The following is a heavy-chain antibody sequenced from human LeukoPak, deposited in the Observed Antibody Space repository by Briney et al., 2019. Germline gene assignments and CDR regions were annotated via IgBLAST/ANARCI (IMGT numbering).Heavy chain of an antibody. CDR3: ARRSVVTAINFDTFDI. D-gene: IGHD2-21*02. CDR1: GGSISSYY. Sequence: SETLSLTCTVSGGSISSYYWNWIRQLPRMELEWIGYIYSTGSTNYNPSLRGRVIISLDTSKNQFSLELSSVTAADTALYYCARRSVVTAINFDTFDIWGQGTMVTVSS. CDR2: IYSTGST. J-gene: IGHJ3*02. V-gene: IGHV4-59*08.